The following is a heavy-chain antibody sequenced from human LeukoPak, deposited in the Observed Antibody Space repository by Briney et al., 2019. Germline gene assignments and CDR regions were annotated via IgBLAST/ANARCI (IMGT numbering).Heavy chain of an antibody. J-gene: IGHJ4*01. CDR1: GFTFNAYA. CDR3: AKDPRAMGRYFFDD. Sequence: GGSLRLSCVGSGFTFNAYAMSWVRQRPGKGPEWVSMISRSGDATDYAESVKDRLSISRDNAKKTLYLQINDPRGDDTAIYYCAKDPRAMGRYFFDDWGQGSLVIVSS. CDR2: ISRSGDAT. V-gene: IGHV3-23*01. D-gene: IGHD3-16*01.